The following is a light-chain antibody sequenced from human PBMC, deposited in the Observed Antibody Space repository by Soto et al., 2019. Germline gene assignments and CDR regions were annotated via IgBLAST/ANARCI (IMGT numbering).Light chain of an antibody. J-gene: IGKJ4*01. V-gene: IGKV1-39*01. CDR1: QSITNY. CDR2: AAS. CDR3: QQSNSSPPT. Sequence: IHVTQSPYALSASVGDRVTITCRASQSITNYLNWYQHKPGQAPNLLIYAASTLQAGVPSRFRGSGSGTDFTLTISSLQPEDFATYFCQQSNSSPPTFGGGTKVDI.